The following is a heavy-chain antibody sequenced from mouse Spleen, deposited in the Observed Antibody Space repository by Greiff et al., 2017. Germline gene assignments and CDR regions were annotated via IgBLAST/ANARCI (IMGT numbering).Heavy chain of an antibody. CDR2: FRNKANGYKT. CDR1: GFTFTDYY. J-gene: IGHJ2*01. Sequence: EVQGVESGGGLVQPGGSLSLSCAASGFTFTDYYMSWVRQPPGKALEWLGFFRNKANGYKTEYSASVKGRFTISRDNSQSILYLQMNALRAEDSATYYCARSSYYSNYDYWGQGTTLTVSS. V-gene: IGHV7-3*01. CDR3: ARSSYYSNYDY. D-gene: IGHD2-5*01.